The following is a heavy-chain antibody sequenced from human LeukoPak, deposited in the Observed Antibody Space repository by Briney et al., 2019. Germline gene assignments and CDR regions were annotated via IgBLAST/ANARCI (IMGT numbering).Heavy chain of an antibody. CDR1: GFTFSSYA. CDR2: ISGSGGNT. D-gene: IGHD6-13*01. J-gene: IGHJ4*02. CDR3: AKDSSSWYFDY. Sequence: SGGSLRLSCAASGFTFSSYAMNWVRQAPGKGLEWVSAISGSGGNTYYADSVKGRFTIPRDNSNNTLYLQMNSLRAEDTAVYYCAKDSSSWYFDYWGQGTLVTVSS. V-gene: IGHV3-23*01.